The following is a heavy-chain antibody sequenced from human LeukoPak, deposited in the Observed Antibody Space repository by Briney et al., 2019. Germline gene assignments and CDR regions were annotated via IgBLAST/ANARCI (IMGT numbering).Heavy chain of an antibody. Sequence: SETLSLTCAVYGGSFSGYYWSWIRQPPGKGLEWIGEINHSGSTNYNPSLKSRVTISVDTSKNQFPLKLSSVTAADTAVYYCARGGDSSSWYTDWFDPWGQGTLVTVSS. CDR3: ARGGDSSSWYTDWFDP. CDR2: INHSGST. D-gene: IGHD6-13*01. J-gene: IGHJ5*02. V-gene: IGHV4-34*01. CDR1: GGSFSGYY.